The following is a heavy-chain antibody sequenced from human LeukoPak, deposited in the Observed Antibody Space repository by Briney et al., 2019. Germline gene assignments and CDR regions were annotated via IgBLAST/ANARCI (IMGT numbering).Heavy chain of an antibody. CDR2: IYADAGDNT. V-gene: IGHV3-53*01. CDR1: GLTVTSSY. Sequence: GGSLRLSCVASGLTVTSSYMSWVRQAPGKGLEWVSVIYADAGDNTYYADSVKGRFTISRHNSKNTLDLQMNSLRAEDTAVYYCARGARFCSDGSCVAFDYWGQGTLVTVSS. CDR3: ARGARFCSDGSCVAFDY. D-gene: IGHD2-15*01. J-gene: IGHJ4*02.